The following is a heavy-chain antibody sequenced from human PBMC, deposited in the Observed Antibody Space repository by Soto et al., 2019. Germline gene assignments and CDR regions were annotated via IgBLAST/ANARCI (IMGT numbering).Heavy chain of an antibody. D-gene: IGHD5-18*01. Sequence: GGSLRLSCAASGFTFSSYWMSWVRQAPGKGLEWVANIKQDGSEKYYVDSVKGRFTISRDNAKNSLYLQMNSLRAEDTAVYYCARDSQYSYGYTAFDIWGQGTMVTVSS. CDR1: GFTFSSYW. J-gene: IGHJ3*02. CDR2: IKQDGSEK. CDR3: ARDSQYSYGYTAFDI. V-gene: IGHV3-7*01.